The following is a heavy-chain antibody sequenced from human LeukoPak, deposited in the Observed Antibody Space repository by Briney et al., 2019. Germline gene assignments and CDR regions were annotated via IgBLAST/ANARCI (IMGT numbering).Heavy chain of an antibody. V-gene: IGHV3-33*06. CDR2: IWYDGSNK. D-gene: IGHD1-1*01. Sequence: PGGSLRLSCAASGFTFSSYGMHWVRQAPGKGLEWVAVIWYDGSNKYYADSVKGRFTISRDNSKNTLYLQMNSLRAEDTAVYYCAKTLHGYEHGGGAFDPWGQGTLVTVSS. J-gene: IGHJ5*02. CDR1: GFTFSSYG. CDR3: AKTLHGYEHGGGAFDP.